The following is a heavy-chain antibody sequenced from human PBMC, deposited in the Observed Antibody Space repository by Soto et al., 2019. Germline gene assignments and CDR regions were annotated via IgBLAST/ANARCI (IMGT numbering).Heavy chain of an antibody. CDR3: AKGRPDFWSGYYFDY. Sequence: EVQLLESGGGLVQPGGSLRLSYAASGFTFSSYAMSWVRQAPGKGLEWVSAISGSAASTYYADSVKGRFTISRDNSKNTLYLQMISLRAEDTAVYYCAKGRPDFWSGYYFDYWGQGTLVTVSS. CDR1: GFTFSSYA. CDR2: ISGSAAST. J-gene: IGHJ4*02. V-gene: IGHV3-23*01. D-gene: IGHD3-3*01.